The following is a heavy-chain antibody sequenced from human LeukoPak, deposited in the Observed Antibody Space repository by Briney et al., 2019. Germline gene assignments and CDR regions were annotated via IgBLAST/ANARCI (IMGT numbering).Heavy chain of an antibody. D-gene: IGHD5-24*01. CDR1: GDTFSSYG. Sequence: VASVKVSCKASGDTFSSYGISWVRQAPGQGLEWMGGISAYNGKTKYVQKLQGRVSKTTDTSTSTAYMELRSLRSDDTAVYYCARGGEGDGYNVYYYYYGMDVWGQGTTVTVSS. CDR2: ISAYNGKT. J-gene: IGHJ6*02. V-gene: IGHV1-18*01. CDR3: ARGGEGDGYNVYYYYYGMDV.